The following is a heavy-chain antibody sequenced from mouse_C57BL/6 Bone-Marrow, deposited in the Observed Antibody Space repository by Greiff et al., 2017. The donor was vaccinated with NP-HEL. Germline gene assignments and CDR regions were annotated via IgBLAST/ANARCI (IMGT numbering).Heavy chain of an antibody. Sequence: QVQLQQPGTELVKPGASVKLSCKASGYTFTSYWMHWVKQRPGQGLEWIGNINPSNGGTNYNEKFKSKATLTVDKSSSTAYMQLSSLTSEDSAVYYCARWPYDGYYDWYFDVWGTGTTVTVSS. CDR2: INPSNGGT. CDR1: GYTFTSYW. V-gene: IGHV1-53*01. D-gene: IGHD2-3*01. J-gene: IGHJ1*03. CDR3: ARWPYDGYYDWYFDV.